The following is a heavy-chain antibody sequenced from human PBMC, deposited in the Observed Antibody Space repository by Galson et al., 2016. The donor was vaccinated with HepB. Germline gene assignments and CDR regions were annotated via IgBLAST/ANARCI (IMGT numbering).Heavy chain of an antibody. Sequence: SVKVSCKASGYTFTSYEINWVRQATGQGLEWMGWMNSKSGNTVYAQKFQGRVTMTRNTSISTAYMELSSLRSEDTAVYYCARGGGWAYYDYYAMDVWGQGTTVTVSS. J-gene: IGHJ6*02. D-gene: IGHD6-19*01. CDR3: ARGGGWAYYDYYAMDV. CDR1: GYTFTSYE. V-gene: IGHV1-8*01. CDR2: MNSKSGNT.